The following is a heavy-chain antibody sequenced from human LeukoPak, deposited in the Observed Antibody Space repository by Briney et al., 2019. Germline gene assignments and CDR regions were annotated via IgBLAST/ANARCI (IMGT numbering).Heavy chain of an antibody. V-gene: IGHV1-2*02. J-gene: IGHJ3*02. Sequence: ASVKVSCKASGYTFTGYYMHWVRQAPGEGLEWMGWINPNSGGTNYAQKFQGRVTMTRDTSISTAYMELSRLRSDDTAVYYCARFPITTDAFDIWAQGTMVTVSS. CDR1: GYTFTGYY. CDR3: ARFPITTDAFDI. CDR2: INPNSGGT. D-gene: IGHD3-22*01.